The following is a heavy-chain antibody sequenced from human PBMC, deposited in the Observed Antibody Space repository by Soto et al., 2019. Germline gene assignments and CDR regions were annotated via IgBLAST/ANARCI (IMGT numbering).Heavy chain of an antibody. CDR2: IYPGDSDT. Sequence: LKISCKGSGYSFTSYWIGWVRQMPGKGLEWMGIIYPGDSDTRYSPSFQGQVTISADKSISTAYLQWSSLKASDTAMYYCARQEVAAAGISHYYYGMDVWGQGTTVTVS. V-gene: IGHV5-51*01. J-gene: IGHJ6*02. CDR3: ARQEVAAAGISHYYYGMDV. D-gene: IGHD6-13*01. CDR1: GYSFTSYW.